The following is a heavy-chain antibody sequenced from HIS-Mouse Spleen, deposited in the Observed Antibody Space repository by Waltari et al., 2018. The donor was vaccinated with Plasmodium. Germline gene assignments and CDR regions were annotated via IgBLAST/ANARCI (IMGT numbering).Heavy chain of an antibody. Sequence: QLQLQESGPGLVTPSETLSLTCTVSGGSIRSSSYYWGWIRQPPGKGLEWIGSIYYSGSTYYNPSLKSRVTISVDTSKNQFSLKLSSVTAADTAVYYCARRGGSYYYFDYWGQGTLVTVSS. CDR3: ARRGGSYYYFDY. J-gene: IGHJ4*02. CDR2: IYYSGST. V-gene: IGHV4-39*01. CDR1: GGSIRSSSYY. D-gene: IGHD1-26*01.